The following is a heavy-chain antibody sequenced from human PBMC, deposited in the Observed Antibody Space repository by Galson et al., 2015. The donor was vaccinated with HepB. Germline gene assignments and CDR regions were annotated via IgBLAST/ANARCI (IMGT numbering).Heavy chain of an antibody. D-gene: IGHD3-22*01. Sequence: SLRLSCAASGFTFSSYSMNWVRQAPGKGLEWVSYISSSSSTIYYADSVKGRFTISRDNAKNSLYLQMNSLRAEDTAVYYCARGPGYYDSSGYYSWGQGTLVTVSS. CDR1: GFTFSSYS. CDR3: ARGPGYYDSSGYYS. J-gene: IGHJ5*02. CDR2: ISSSSSTI. V-gene: IGHV3-48*01.